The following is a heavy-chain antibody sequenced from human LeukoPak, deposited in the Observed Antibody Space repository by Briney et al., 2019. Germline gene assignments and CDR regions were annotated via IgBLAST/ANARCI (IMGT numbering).Heavy chain of an antibody. D-gene: IGHD1-14*01. Sequence: KPGGSLRLSCVASGLTFYDFSDYYMSWIRQAPGKGLEWLSYISKGGDTIYYADSVKGLFTISRDNAEKSLFLQMRSLRVEDTAYYCAITAGRASATDHWGQGALVTVSS. V-gene: IGHV3-11*04. CDR1: GLTFYDFSDYY. CDR3: AITAGRASATDH. CDR2: ISKGGDTI. J-gene: IGHJ5*02.